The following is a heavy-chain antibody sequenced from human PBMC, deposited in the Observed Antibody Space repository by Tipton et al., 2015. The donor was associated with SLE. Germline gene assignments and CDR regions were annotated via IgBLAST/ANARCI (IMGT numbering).Heavy chain of an antibody. V-gene: IGHV3-23*01. J-gene: IGHJ4*02. CDR2: ISGSGGDT. D-gene: IGHD3-16*01. CDR3: AKAGGLGQGRDPEYFDY. CDR1: GFTFSTYA. Sequence: GSLRLSCAASGFTFSTYAMSWVRQPPGKGLEWVSGISGSGGDTYYADSLKGRFTISRDNSKNTLYLQINSLRAEDTAVYYCAKAGGLGQGRDPEYFDYWGQGTLVTVSS.